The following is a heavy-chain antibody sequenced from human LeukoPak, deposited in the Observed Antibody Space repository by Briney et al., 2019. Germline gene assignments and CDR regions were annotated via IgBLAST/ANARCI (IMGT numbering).Heavy chain of an antibody. J-gene: IGHJ4*02. CDR1: GFTFSNAW. D-gene: IGHD3-3*01. V-gene: IGHV3-15*01. CDR3: TATYDFWSRTNDY. CDR2: IKSKTDGGTT. Sequence: PGGSLRLSCAASGFTFSNAWMSWVRQAPGKGLEWVGRIKSKTDGGTTDYAAPVKGRFTISRDDSKNTPYLQMNSLKTEDTAVYYCTATYDFWSRTNDYWGQGTLVTVSS.